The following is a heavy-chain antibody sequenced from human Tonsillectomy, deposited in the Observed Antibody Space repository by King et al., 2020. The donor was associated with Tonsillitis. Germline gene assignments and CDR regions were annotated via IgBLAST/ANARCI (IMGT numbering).Heavy chain of an antibody. V-gene: IGHV4-59*01. CDR2: IYYSGST. CDR3: ARESLTTQWFDP. J-gene: IGHJ5*02. Sequence: QLQESGPGLVKPSETLSPTCTVSGGSISSYYWSWIRQPPGKGLEWIGYIYYSGSTNYNPSLKSRVTISVDTSKNQFSLKLSSVTAADTAVYYCARESLTTQWFDPWGQGTLVTVSS. CDR1: GGSISSYY. D-gene: IGHD1-1*01.